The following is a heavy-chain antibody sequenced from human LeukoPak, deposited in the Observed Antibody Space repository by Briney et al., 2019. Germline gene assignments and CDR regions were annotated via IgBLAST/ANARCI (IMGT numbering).Heavy chain of an antibody. J-gene: IGHJ6*02. D-gene: IGHD3-9*01. CDR2: INGDGRNI. Sequence: QTGGSLRLSCAASGFTFSSYWMHWVRQVPRKGLVWVSRINGDGRNINYADSVRGRFTISRDNAKNTLYLQMNTLRVEDTAVYYCTRDLMDYDVSTGLHHYYMDVWGQGTTVTVSS. CDR1: GFTFSSYW. V-gene: IGHV3-74*01. CDR3: TRDLMDYDVSTGLHHYYMDV.